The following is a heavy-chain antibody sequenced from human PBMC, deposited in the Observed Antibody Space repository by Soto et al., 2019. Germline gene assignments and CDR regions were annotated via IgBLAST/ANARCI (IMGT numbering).Heavy chain of an antibody. CDR1: GFTFSSYA. CDR3: AREDLSAYYYDSSGYRPFDY. D-gene: IGHD3-22*01. V-gene: IGHV3-30-3*01. J-gene: IGHJ4*02. Sequence: PVGSLRLSCAASGFTFSSYAMHWVRQAPGKGLEWVAVISYDGSNKYYADSVKGRFTISRDNSKNTLYLQMNSLRAEDTAVYYCAREDLSAYYYDSSGYRPFDYWGQGTLVTVSS. CDR2: ISYDGSNK.